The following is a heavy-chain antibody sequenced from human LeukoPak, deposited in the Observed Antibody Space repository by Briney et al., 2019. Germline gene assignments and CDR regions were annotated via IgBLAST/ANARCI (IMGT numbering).Heavy chain of an antibody. CDR3: ARGRIWSGSLDY. CDR2: INHSGSA. Sequence: SETLSLTCAVYGGSFSDYYWSWIRQPPGKGLEWIGDINHSGSANYNPSLKSRVTISVDTSKNQFSLKLSSVTAADTAVYYCARGRIWSGSLDYWGQGTLVTVSS. CDR1: GGSFSDYY. D-gene: IGHD3-3*01. J-gene: IGHJ4*02. V-gene: IGHV4-34*01.